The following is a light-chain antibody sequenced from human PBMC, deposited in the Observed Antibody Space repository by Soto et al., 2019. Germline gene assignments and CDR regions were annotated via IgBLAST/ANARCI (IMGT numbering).Light chain of an antibody. Sequence: QSVLTQPASVSGSPGQSITISCTGTSGDVGGYKYVSWYQQHTGKAPKLMIYEVSNRPSGVSNRFSGSKSGNTASLTISGLQAEDEADYYCSSYTSSSPDVFGTGTKVTVL. CDR3: SSYTSSSPDV. J-gene: IGLJ1*01. CDR1: SGDVGGYKY. CDR2: EVS. V-gene: IGLV2-14*01.